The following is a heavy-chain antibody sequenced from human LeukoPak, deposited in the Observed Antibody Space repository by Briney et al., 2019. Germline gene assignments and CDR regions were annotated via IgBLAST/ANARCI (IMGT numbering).Heavy chain of an antibody. CDR2: ISHGGTT. D-gene: IGHD3-10*01. CDR3: ARHWTRELEIYYFDY. Sequence: SETLSLTCGVSGGSIDITNYWSWVRQPPGKGLEWIGEISHGGTTNYNPSLRSRVAMSLDRANNQFSLSLTSVTAADTAVYYCARHWTRELEIYYFDYWGQGTLVTVSS. CDR1: GGSIDITNY. V-gene: IGHV4-4*02. J-gene: IGHJ4*02.